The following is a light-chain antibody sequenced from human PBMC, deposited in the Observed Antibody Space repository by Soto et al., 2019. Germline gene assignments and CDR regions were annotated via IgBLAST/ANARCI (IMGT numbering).Light chain of an antibody. V-gene: IGKV1-39*01. CDR1: QRVFGF. CDR2: TAY. Sequence: DIQMTQSPSSLSASVGDSVTLTCRASQRVFGFLNWYQQAPGRAPKLLISTAYKLQSGVPSRFSGSESGTEFTLTISSLQPEDFALSFCQQTYSAPFTFGPGTKV. J-gene: IGKJ3*01. CDR3: QQTYSAPFT.